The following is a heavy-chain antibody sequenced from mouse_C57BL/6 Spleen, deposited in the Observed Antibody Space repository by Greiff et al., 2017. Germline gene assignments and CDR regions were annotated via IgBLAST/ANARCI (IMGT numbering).Heavy chain of an antibody. CDR1: GYAFTNYL. CDR3: SFITTVPDYFDY. J-gene: IGHJ2*01. CDR2: INPGSGGT. V-gene: IGHV1-54*01. D-gene: IGHD1-1*01. Sequence: LVESGAELVRPGTSVKVSCKASGYAFTNYLIEWVKQRPGQGLEWIGVINPGSGGTNYNEKFKGKATLTADKSSSTAYMQLSSLTSEDSAVYFCSFITTVPDYFDYWGQGTTLTVSS.